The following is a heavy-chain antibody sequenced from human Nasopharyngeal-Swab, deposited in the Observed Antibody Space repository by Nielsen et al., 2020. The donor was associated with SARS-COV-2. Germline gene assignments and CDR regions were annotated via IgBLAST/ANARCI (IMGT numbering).Heavy chain of an antibody. J-gene: IGHJ5*02. CDR2: INTNTGNP. CDR1: GYTFTSYA. CDR3: ARDGLSLQYSSGWYGWFDP. V-gene: IGHV7-4-1*02. Sequence: ASVKVSCKASGYTFTSYAMNWVRQAPGQGLEWMGWINTNTGNPTYAQGFTGRVVFSLDTSVSTAYLQISSLKAEDTAVYYCARDGLSLQYSSGWYGWFDPWGQGTLVTVSS. D-gene: IGHD6-19*01.